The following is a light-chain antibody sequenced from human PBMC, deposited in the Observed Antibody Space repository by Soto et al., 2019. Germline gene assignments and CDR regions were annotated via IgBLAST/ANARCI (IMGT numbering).Light chain of an antibody. J-gene: IGLJ2*01. CDR3: CSYAGTTFVV. CDR2: EGS. V-gene: IGLV2-23*01. Sequence: QSVLTQPASVSGSPGQSITISCAGTNNNVGISNLVSWYQQHPGKAPKLMIYEGSKRPSGVSNRFSGSKSGNTASLTISGLQAEDEADYFCCSYAGTTFVVFGGGTQLTVL. CDR1: NNNVGISNL.